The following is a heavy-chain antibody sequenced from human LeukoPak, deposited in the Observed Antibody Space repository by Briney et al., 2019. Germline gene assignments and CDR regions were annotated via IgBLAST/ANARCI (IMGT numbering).Heavy chain of an antibody. CDR2: IKQDGSEN. D-gene: IGHD3-10*01. Sequence: GGSLRLSCAASGFTFSSYWMSWVRQAPGKGLEWVANIKQDGSENYYVDSVKGRFTISRDNAKNSLYLQMSSLRAEDTAVYYCARVIYYGSGSFSYWGQGTLVTVSS. CDR1: GFTFSSYW. CDR3: ARVIYYGSGSFSY. V-gene: IGHV3-7*01. J-gene: IGHJ4*02.